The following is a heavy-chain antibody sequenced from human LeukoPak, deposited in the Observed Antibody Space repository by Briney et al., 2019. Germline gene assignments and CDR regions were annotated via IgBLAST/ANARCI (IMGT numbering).Heavy chain of an antibody. D-gene: IGHD1-26*01. CDR3: ASYIEGGY. V-gene: IGHV4-34*01. CDR1: GGSFSGYY. Sequence: KSSETLSLTCAVYGGSFSGYYWSWIRQPPGKGLEWIGEINHSGSTNYNPSLKSRVTISVDTSKNQFSLKLTSVTAADTAVYYCASYIEGGYWGQGTLVTVSS. CDR2: INHSGST. J-gene: IGHJ4*02.